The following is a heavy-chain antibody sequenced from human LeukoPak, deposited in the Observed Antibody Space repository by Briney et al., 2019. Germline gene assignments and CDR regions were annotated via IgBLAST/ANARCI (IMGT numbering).Heavy chain of an antibody. D-gene: IGHD2-21*02. V-gene: IGHV4-30-4*01. CDR2: IYYSGST. CDR1: GGSISSGDYY. CDR3: ARVGPYCGGDCPNWFDP. Sequence: SETLSLTCTVSGGSISSGDYYWSWIRQPPGKGLEWIGYIYYSGSTYYNPSLKSRVTISVDTSKNQFSLKLSSVTAADTAVYYCARVGPYCGGDCPNWFDPWGQGTLVTVSS. J-gene: IGHJ5*02.